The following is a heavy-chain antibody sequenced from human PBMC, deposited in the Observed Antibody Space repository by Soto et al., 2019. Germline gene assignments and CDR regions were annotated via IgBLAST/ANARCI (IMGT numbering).Heavy chain of an antibody. J-gene: IGHJ4*02. Sequence: QVQLHQWGAGLLKPSETLSLTCAVYGGSFTTYYWSWIRQSPGKGLEWIGEINHSGFTNYNPSLESRVTTSVDTSKNQFSLKLRSVTAADTAIYYCARRYCSDSYCSYFDYWGRGNLVSVSS. D-gene: IGHD2-15*01. CDR1: GGSFTTYY. V-gene: IGHV4-34*01. CDR3: ARRYCSDSYCSYFDY. CDR2: INHSGFT.